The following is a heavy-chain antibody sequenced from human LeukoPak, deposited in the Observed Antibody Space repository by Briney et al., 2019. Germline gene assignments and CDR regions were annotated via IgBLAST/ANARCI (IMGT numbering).Heavy chain of an antibody. CDR3: ARPLYYYYDSSGYSAGY. V-gene: IGHV1-2*02. CDR1: GCTFTGYY. CDR2: INPNSGGT. J-gene: IGHJ4*02. D-gene: IGHD3-22*01. Sequence: ASVKVSCKASGCTFTGYYMHWVRQAPGQGLEWMGWINPNSGGTNYAQKFQGRVTMTRDTSISTAYMELSRLRSDDTAVYYCARPLYYYYDSSGYSAGYWGQGTLVTVSS.